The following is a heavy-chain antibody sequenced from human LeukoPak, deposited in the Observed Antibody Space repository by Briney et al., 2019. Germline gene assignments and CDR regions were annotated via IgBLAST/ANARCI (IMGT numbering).Heavy chain of an antibody. D-gene: IGHD2-2*01. CDR2: IYYSGST. CDR3: ARHSTRYCSSTSCYGDWFDP. J-gene: IGHJ5*02. CDR1: GFTFSSYA. Sequence: GSLRLSCAASGFTFSSYAMSWVRQPPGKGLEWIGSIYYSGSTYYNPSLKSRVTISVDTSKNQFSLKLSSVTAADTAVYYCARHSTRYCSSTSCYGDWFDPWGQGTLVTVSS. V-gene: IGHV4-39*01.